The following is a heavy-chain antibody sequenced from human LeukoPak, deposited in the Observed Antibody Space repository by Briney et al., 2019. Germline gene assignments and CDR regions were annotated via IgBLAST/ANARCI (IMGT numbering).Heavy chain of an antibody. CDR2: ISSTSKI. J-gene: IGHJ4*02. V-gene: IGHV3-48*01. D-gene: IGHD4-17*01. CDR1: GFTFSSYS. CDR3: ARGGDYGDPLGDY. Sequence: GGSLRLSCAASGFTFSSYSMNWVRQAPGKGLEWVSYISSTSKIYYTDSVKGRFTISRDNAKNSLYLQMNSLRAEDTAVYYCARGGDYGDPLGDYWGQGTLVTVSS.